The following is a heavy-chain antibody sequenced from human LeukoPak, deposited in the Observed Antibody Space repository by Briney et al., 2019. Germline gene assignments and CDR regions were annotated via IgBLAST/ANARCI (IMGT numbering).Heavy chain of an antibody. CDR3: ARSLKWNLVGFDY. J-gene: IGHJ4*02. V-gene: IGHV3-23*05. CDR1: GFAFSSYA. D-gene: IGHD1-1*01. Sequence: PGGSLRLSCAASGFAFSSYAINWVRQAPGKGLQWVSVINYSGTSTFYAGSEKGRFTISRDNSRNTLYLQMSSLRGEDTALYLCARSLKWNLVGFDYWGQGTLVSVSS. CDR2: INYSGTST.